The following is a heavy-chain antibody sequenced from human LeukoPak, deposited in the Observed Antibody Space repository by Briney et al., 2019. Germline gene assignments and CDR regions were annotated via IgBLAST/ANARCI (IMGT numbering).Heavy chain of an antibody. CDR3: ARLYSSSFPLY. Sequence: SETLSRTCTVSGGSISSYYWSWIRQPPGKGLEWIGYIYYSGSTNYNPSLKSRVTISVDTSKNQFSLKLSSVTAADTAVYYCARLYSSSFPLYWGQGTLVTVSS. V-gene: IGHV4-59*08. CDR2: IYYSGST. J-gene: IGHJ4*02. CDR1: GGSISSYY. D-gene: IGHD6-6*01.